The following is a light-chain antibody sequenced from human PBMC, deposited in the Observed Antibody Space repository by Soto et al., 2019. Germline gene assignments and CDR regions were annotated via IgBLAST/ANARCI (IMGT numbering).Light chain of an antibody. J-gene: IGLJ3*02. V-gene: IGLV1-40*01. CDR2: GNI. CDR3: QSYDSSLSAWV. CDR1: SSNIGAGYD. Sequence: QSVLTQPPSVSGAPGQRVTISCIGSSSNIGAGYDVHWYQQFPGTAPKLLIHGNINRPSGVPDRFSGSKSGTSASRAITGLQAEDETDYYCQSYDSSLSAWVFGGGTKLTVL.